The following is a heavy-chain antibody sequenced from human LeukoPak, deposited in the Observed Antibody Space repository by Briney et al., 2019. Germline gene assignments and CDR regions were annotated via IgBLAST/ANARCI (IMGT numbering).Heavy chain of an antibody. V-gene: IGHV4-30-2*01. J-gene: IGHJ3*02. CDR1: GGSISSGGYY. CDR2: IYHSGST. D-gene: IGHD6-13*01. CDR3: AANSWYNAFDI. Sequence: SETLSLTCTVSGGSISSGGYYWSWIRQPPGKGLEWIGEIYHSGSTNYNPSLKSRVTISVDKSKNQFSLRLSSVTAADTAVYYCAANSWYNAFDIWGQGTMVTVSS.